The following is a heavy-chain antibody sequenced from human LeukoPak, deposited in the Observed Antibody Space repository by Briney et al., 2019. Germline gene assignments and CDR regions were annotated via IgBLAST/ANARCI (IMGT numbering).Heavy chain of an antibody. CDR1: GFTFSSYA. Sequence: PGGSLRLSCAASGFTFSSYAMSWVRQAPGKGLEWVSAISGSGGSTYYADSVKGRFTISRDNSKNTLYLRMNSLRAEDTAVYYCAKFLDRVVMGRLGYWGQGTLVTVSS. D-gene: IGHD3-22*01. CDR2: ISGSGGST. J-gene: IGHJ4*02. CDR3: AKFLDRVVMGRLGY. V-gene: IGHV3-23*01.